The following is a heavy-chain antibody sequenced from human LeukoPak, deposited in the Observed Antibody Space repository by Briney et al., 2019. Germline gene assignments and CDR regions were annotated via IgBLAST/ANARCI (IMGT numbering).Heavy chain of an antibody. CDR3: ARVVWGSYRYWDY. Sequence: KPSETLYLTCAVHGGSFSGYYWSWIRQPPGRGLEWIGAFNHRGSTNYNPSLKSRVTISVDTSKNQFSLKLSSVTAADTAVYYGARVVWGSYRYWDYWGQGTLVTVSS. CDR2: FNHRGST. J-gene: IGHJ4*02. V-gene: IGHV4-34*01. D-gene: IGHD3-16*02. CDR1: GGSFSGYY.